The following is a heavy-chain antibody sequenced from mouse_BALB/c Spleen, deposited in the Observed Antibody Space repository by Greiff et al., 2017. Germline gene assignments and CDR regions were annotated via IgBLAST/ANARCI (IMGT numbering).Heavy chain of an antibody. V-gene: IGHV6-6*02. D-gene: IGHD2-3*01. CDR3: TSSDGYQYYFDY. CDR1: GFTFSNYW. CDR2: IRLKSNNFAT. J-gene: IGHJ2*01. Sequence: EVKLVESGGGLVQPGGSMKLSCVASGFTFSNYWMNWVRQSPEKGLEWVAEIRLKSNNFATHYAESVKGRFTISRDDSKSSVYLQMNNLRAEDTCIYYCTSSDGYQYYFDYWGKGTTLTVSS.